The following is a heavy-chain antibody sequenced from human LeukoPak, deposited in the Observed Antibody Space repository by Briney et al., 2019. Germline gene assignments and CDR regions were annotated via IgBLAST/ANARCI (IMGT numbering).Heavy chain of an antibody. V-gene: IGHV4-39*01. CDR2: IYYRGST. CDR3: ALIRGYCRT. J-gene: IGHJ5*02. Sequence: PSETLSLTCTFSGGSISGSSYYWGWIRQPPGKGLEWIGSIYYRGSTYYNPTLKSRVTVSVDTSKNQFSLKLSPVTAADTAVYYCALIRGYCRTWGQGTLVTVSS. CDR1: GGSISGSSYY. D-gene: IGHD2-15*01.